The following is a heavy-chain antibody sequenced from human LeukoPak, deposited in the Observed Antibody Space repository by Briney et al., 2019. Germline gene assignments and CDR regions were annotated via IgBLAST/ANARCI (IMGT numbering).Heavy chain of an antibody. CDR2: ISSSSDYI. J-gene: IGHJ4*02. CDR3: AKGDCSGGSCYSYYYFDY. Sequence: GGSLRLSCAASGFTFISYTMNWVRQAPGKGLEWVSSISSSSDYIYYADSMKGRFTISRDNAKNSLYLQMNSLRAEDTAVYYCAKGDCSGGSCYSYYYFDYWGQGTLVTVSS. V-gene: IGHV3-21*04. D-gene: IGHD2-15*01. CDR1: GFTFISYT.